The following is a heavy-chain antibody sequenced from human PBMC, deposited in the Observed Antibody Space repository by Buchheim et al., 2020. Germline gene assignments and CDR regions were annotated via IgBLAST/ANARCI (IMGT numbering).Heavy chain of an antibody. CDR3: AKNGFYSMDV. J-gene: IGHJ6*02. D-gene: IGHD5-24*01. Sequence: QVQLQESGPGQVNPSGTLSLTCGVSGGSIVTTDWWSWVRQPPGKGLEWIAEIHHSDGTNYNPSLKSRVTLSLDKSKNQFYLNIKSVTAADTAVYYCAKNGFYSMDVWGQGTT. V-gene: IGHV4-4*02. CDR1: GGSIVTTDW. CDR2: IHHSDGT.